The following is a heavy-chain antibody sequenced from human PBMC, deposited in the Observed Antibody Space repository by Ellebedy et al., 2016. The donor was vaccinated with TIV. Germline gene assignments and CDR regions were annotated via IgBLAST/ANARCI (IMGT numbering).Heavy chain of an antibody. CDR1: GFSINSYS. D-gene: IGHD1-1*01. J-gene: IGHJ6*02. Sequence: GESLKISCVASGFSINSYSMNWVRQAPGKGLEWVSYISSRSSTIYYADSVKGQFTTSRDNGKNSLYLQMKSLRDEDTGVYFCTLNWNDSPVGGMDVWGQGTTVTVSS. CDR3: TLNWNDSPVGGMDV. CDR2: ISSRSSTI. V-gene: IGHV3-48*02.